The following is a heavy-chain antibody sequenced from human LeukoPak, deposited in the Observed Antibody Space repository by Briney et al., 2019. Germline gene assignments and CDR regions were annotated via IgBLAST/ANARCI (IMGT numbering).Heavy chain of an antibody. CDR1: GGSISNYY. CDR2: IHDSGSN. J-gene: IGHJ4*02. CDR3: ARLDAAAGRYLQFFY. V-gene: IGHV4-59*08. D-gene: IGHD5-24*01. Sequence: PSETLSLTCTVSGGSISNYYWSWIRQSPEKGLEWIGYIHDSGSNNYNPSLKSRVTISVDTSKNQFSLKLSSVTAADTAVYYCARLDAAAGRYLQFFYWGQGTLVTVSS.